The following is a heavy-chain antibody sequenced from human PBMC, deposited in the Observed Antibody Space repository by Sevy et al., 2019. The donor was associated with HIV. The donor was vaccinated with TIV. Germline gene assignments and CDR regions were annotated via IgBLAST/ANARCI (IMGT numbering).Heavy chain of an antibody. D-gene: IGHD3-10*01. V-gene: IGHV1-18*01. CDR1: GYTFSSYG. CDR2: ISDYNGYT. J-gene: IGHJ6*02. Sequence: ASVKVSCKASGYTFSSYGISWVRQAPGQGLEWMGWISDYNGYTNYAHKFQGRVTMSTETSTRTAYMELRSLRSDDTAVYSCAREGYYYRSGTYRPPNYYGMDVWGQGTAVTVSS. CDR3: AREGYYYRSGTYRPPNYYGMDV.